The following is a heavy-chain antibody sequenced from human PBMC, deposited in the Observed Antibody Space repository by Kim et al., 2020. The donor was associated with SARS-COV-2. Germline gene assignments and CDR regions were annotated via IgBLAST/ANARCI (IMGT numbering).Heavy chain of an antibody. CDR1: GGSISSSSYY. CDR2: IYYSGST. D-gene: IGHD5-12*01. J-gene: IGHJ4*02. V-gene: IGHV4-39*07. CDR3: ARDVVEMATIPKWRMFDY. Sequence: SETLSLTCTVSGGSISSSSYYWGWIRQPPGKGLEWIGSIYYSGSTYYNPSLKSRVTISVDTSKNQFSLKLSSVTAADTAVYYCARDVVEMATIPKWRMFDYWGQGTLVTVSS.